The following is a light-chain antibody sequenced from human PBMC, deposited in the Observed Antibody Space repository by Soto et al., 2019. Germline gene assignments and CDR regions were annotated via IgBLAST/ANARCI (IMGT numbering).Light chain of an antibody. CDR2: DAS. CDR1: QDISNY. J-gene: IGKJ3*01. V-gene: IGKV1-33*01. Sequence: DVRMTQSPSSLSVSVGDRGTITCQASQDISNYLNWYQQKAGKAPKLLIYDASNLETGVPSRFSGSGTGTDFTFTISSLQPDDISTYYCQLGFTFGPGTKVDIK. CDR3: QLGFT.